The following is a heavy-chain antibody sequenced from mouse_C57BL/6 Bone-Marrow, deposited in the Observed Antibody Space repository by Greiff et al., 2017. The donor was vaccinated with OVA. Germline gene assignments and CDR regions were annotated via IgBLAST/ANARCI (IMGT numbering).Heavy chain of an antibody. J-gene: IGHJ4*01. D-gene: IGHD1-1*01. V-gene: IGHV1-55*01. CDR1: GYTFTSYW. Sequence: QVQLKQSGAELVKPGASVKMSCKASGYTFTSYWITWVKQRPGQGLEWIGDIYPGSGSTNYNEKFKSKATLTVDTSSSTAYMQLSSLTSEDSAVYYCARSYYGSSFYYYAMDYWGQGTSVTVSS. CDR2: IYPGSGST. CDR3: ARSYYGSSFYYYAMDY.